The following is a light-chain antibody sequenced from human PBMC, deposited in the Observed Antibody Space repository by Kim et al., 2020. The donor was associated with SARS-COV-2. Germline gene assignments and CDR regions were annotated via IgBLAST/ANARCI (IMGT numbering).Light chain of an antibody. CDR1: QSVLYSSNNKNY. CDR2: WAS. CDR3: QQYYSTPHT. J-gene: IGKJ2*01. V-gene: IGKV4-1*01. Sequence: DNVMTQSPDSLAVPLGERATINCKSSQSVLYSSNNKNYLAWYQQKPGQPPKLLIYWASTRESGVPDRFSGSGSGTDFTLTISSLQAEDVAVYYCQQYYSTPHTFGQGTKLEI.